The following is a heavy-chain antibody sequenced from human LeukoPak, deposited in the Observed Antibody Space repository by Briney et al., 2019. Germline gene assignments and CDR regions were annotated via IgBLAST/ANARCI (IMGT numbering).Heavy chain of an antibody. J-gene: IGHJ4*02. CDR2: IYSGGST. Sequence: GGSLRLSCAASGFTVSSNYMSWVRQAPGKGLEWVSVIYSGGSTYYADSVKGRFTISRDNSKNTLYLQMNSLRAEDTAVYYCARDRDSSGYLYYFDYWGQGTLVTVSS. V-gene: IGHV3-66*01. CDR1: GFTVSSNY. CDR3: ARDRDSSGYLYYFDY. D-gene: IGHD3-22*01.